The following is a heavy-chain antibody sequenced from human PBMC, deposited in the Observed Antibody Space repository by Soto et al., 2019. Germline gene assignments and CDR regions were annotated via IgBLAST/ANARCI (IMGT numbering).Heavy chain of an antibody. CDR2: MNPNSGNT. Sequence: QVQLVQSGAEVKKPGASVKVSCKASGYTFTSYDINWVRQATVQGLERMGWMNPNSGNTGYAQKFQGRVNMTRHTSISTAYMELSSLRSEDAAVYYCARERTGTTSMDVWGQGTTVTVSS. V-gene: IGHV1-8*01. CDR3: ARERTGTTSMDV. D-gene: IGHD1-1*01. J-gene: IGHJ6*02. CDR1: GYTFTSYD.